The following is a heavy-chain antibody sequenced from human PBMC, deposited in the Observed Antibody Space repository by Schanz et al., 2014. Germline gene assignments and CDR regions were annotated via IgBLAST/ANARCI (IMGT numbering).Heavy chain of an antibody. J-gene: IGHJ4*02. CDR1: GFTVSSNY. Sequence: EVQLVESGGGLVQPGGSLRLSCAASGFTVSSNYMSWVRQAPGKGLEWVSITYSGGSTYYADSVKGRFTISRDNSKNTLYLQMNNLRAEHTAVYFCAKEKEEVAADGSFFDYWGQGTLVTVSS. V-gene: IGHV3-66*01. CDR2: TYSGGST. D-gene: IGHD6-13*01. CDR3: AKEKEEVAADGSFFDY.